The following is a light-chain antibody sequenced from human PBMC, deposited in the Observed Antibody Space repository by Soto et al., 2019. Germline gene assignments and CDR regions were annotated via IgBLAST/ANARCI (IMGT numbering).Light chain of an antibody. Sequence: QSALTQPASVSGSPGQSITISCTGTSSDVGGYNYVSWYQQHPGKAPKLIIYDVSNRPSGVSNRFSGSKSGNTASLTISGLQAEDEADYYCNSYTSKSTGVFGTRTKVTVL. V-gene: IGLV2-14*01. CDR2: DVS. J-gene: IGLJ1*01. CDR3: NSYTSKSTGV. CDR1: SSDVGGYNY.